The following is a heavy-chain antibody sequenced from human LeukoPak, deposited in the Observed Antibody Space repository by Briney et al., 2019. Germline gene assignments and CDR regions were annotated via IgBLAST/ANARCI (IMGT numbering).Heavy chain of an antibody. D-gene: IGHD1-26*01. J-gene: IGHJ5*02. V-gene: IGHV4-59*01. Sequence: SETLSLTCTVSGGSICSYSWSWIRQPPGKGLEWIGYIYYIGNTNYNPSLKSRVTISEDTSKNQFSLNLSSVTAADTAVYYCARRVGSPFEWFVPWGQGTLVTVSS. CDR2: IYYIGNT. CDR1: GGSICSYS. CDR3: ARRVGSPFEWFVP.